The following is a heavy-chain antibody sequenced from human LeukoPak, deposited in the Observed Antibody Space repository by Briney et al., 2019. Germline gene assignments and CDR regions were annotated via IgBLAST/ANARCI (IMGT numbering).Heavy chain of an antibody. J-gene: IGHJ6*03. Sequence: PSETLSLTCAVSGGSISSGGYSWSWIRQPPGKGLEWIGYIYYSGSTYYNPSLKSRVTISVDTSKNQFSLMLNSVTAADTAVYYCARGGGISHYYYYMDVWGKGTTVTISS. CDR1: GGSISSGGYS. CDR2: IYYSGST. V-gene: IGHV4-30-4*07. CDR3: ARGGGISHYYYYMDV. D-gene: IGHD6-13*01.